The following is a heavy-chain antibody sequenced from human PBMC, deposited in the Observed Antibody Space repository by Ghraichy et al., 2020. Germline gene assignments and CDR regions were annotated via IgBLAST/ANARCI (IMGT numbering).Heavy chain of an antibody. CDR2: ISYNSGVA. D-gene: IGHD4-17*01. V-gene: IGHV3-9*01. J-gene: IGHJ5*02. CDR1: GFTFEDYA. CDR3: TKATVTTVSGGWFDP. Sequence: GGSLRLSCAASGFTFEDYAMHWVRQAPGKSLEWVSAISYNSGVAYYADSVKGRFTISRDNARNSLYLQMSRLRGEDTALYYCTKATVTTVSGGWFDPWGQGTLVTVSS.